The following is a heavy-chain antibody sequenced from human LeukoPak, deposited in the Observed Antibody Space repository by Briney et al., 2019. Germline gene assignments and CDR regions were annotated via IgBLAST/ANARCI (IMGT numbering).Heavy chain of an antibody. CDR3: ARHGTAVALDY. J-gene: IGHJ4*02. CDR2: IYYTGST. Sequence: SETLSLTCTVSRDSITTSSYYWGWIRQPPGKGLEWIGYIYYTGSTTYNPSLGGRVTISVDTSKDQFSLKVTSVTAADTAVYYCARHGTAVALDYWGQGTLVTVSS. D-gene: IGHD6-19*01. V-gene: IGHV4-61*05. CDR1: RDSITTSSYY.